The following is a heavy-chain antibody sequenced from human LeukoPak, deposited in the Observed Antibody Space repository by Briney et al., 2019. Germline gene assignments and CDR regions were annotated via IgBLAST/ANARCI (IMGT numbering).Heavy chain of an antibody. D-gene: IGHD4-17*01. CDR3: AKDLKETVTTITDAFDI. J-gene: IGHJ3*02. CDR1: GFTFSSYA. V-gene: IGHV3-23*01. Sequence: PGGSLRLSCAASGFTFSSYAMSWVRQAPGKGLEWVSAISSSGGSTYYADSVKGRFTISRDNSKNTLYLQMNSLRAEDTAVYYCAKDLKETVTTITDAFDIWGQGTMVTVSS. CDR2: ISSSGGST.